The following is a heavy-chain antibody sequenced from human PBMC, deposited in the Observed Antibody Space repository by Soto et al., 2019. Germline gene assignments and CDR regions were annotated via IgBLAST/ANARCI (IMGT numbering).Heavy chain of an antibody. D-gene: IGHD2-21*02. V-gene: IGHV1-69*08. CDR3: ARDSGAYCGGDCYPDAFDI. CDR1: GGTFSSYT. CDR2: IIPILGIA. Sequence: QVQLVQSGAEVKKPGSSVKVSCKASGGTFSSYTISWVRQAPGQGLEWMGRIIPILGIANYAQKFQGRVTITADKSTSTADMELSSLRSEDTAVYDCARDSGAYCGGDCYPDAFDIWGQGTMVTVSS. J-gene: IGHJ3*02.